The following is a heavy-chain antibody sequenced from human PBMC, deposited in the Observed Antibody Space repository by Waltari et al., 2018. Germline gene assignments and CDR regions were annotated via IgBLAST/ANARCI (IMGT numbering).Heavy chain of an antibody. J-gene: IGHJ3*02. CDR3: TTSHNYTTFDI. V-gene: IGHV3-74*01. D-gene: IGHD3-3*01. CDR2: ISSDGNIA. Sequence: SHISSDGNIANYADSVKGRFTISRDNAKNTLFLQMNSLRVEDTAVYYCTTSHNYTTFDIWGQGTVVTVSS.